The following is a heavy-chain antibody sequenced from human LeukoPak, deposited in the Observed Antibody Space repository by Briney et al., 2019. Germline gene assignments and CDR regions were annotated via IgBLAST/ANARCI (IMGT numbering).Heavy chain of an antibody. CDR3: ARRIGAWGSYPLDY. Sequence: GGSLRRSGAASGFTFSSLWMSWVRQAPGQGREWVANIKQDGSEKYYVDSVKGRFTIARDNAKNSLYLQMNSLRAEDTAVYYCARRIGAWGSYPLDYWGQGTLVTVSS. V-gene: IGHV3-7*01. J-gene: IGHJ4*02. D-gene: IGHD3-16*02. CDR2: IKQDGSEK. CDR1: GFTFSSLW.